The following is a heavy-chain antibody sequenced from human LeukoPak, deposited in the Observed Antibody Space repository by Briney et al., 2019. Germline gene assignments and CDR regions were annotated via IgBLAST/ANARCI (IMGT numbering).Heavy chain of an antibody. CDR3: ARLRFLEWLFKPHGWFDP. V-gene: IGHV4-34*01. CDR1: GGSFSGYY. J-gene: IGHJ5*02. CDR2: INHSGST. D-gene: IGHD3-3*01. Sequence: SETLSLTCAVYGGSFSGYYWSWIRQPPGKGLEWIGEINHSGSTNYNPSLKSRVTISVDTSKNQLSLKLSSVTAADTAVYYCARLRFLEWLFKPHGWFDPWGQGTLVTVSS.